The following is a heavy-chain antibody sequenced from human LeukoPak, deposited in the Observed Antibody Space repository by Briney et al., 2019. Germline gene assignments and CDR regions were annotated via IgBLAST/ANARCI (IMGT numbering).Heavy chain of an antibody. J-gene: IGHJ4*02. CDR2: IYHSGST. V-gene: IGHV4-38-2*01. D-gene: IGHD3-22*01. CDR3: ARHRYYYDSSGYAFDQ. CDR1: GYSISSGDY. Sequence: SETLSLTCAVSGYSISSGDYWGWIRQSPGKGLEWIGSIYHSGSTYYNPSLKSRVTISVDTSKNQFSLKLSSVTAADTAVYYCARHRYYYDSSGYAFDQWGQGTPVTVSS.